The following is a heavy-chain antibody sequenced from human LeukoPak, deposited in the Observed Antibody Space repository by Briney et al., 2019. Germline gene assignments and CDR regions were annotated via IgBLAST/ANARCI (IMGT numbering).Heavy chain of an antibody. CDR3: ARDLVEGGDYAHPSY. V-gene: IGHV1-46*01. CDR2: IDPSGGST. CDR1: GYTFTSYY. D-gene: IGHD4-17*01. J-gene: IGHJ4*02. Sequence: ASVKVSCKASGYTFTSYYMHWVRQAPGQGLEWMGIIDPSGGSTGYAQKFQGRVTMTRDTSTSTVYMELSSLRSEDTAVYYCARDLVEGGDYAHPSYWGQGTLVTVSS.